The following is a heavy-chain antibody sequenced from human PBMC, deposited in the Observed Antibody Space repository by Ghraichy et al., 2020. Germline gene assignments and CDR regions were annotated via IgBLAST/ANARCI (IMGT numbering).Heavy chain of an antibody. D-gene: IGHD6-6*01. J-gene: IGHJ6*02. CDR2: IYSGGST. Sequence: GESLNISCAASGFTVSSNYMSWVRQAPGKGLEWVSVIYSGGSTYYADSVKGRFTISRDNSKNTLYLQMNSLRAEDTAVYYCARDAPLRPMWSSSPAYGMDVWGQGTTVTVSS. V-gene: IGHV3-66*01. CDR3: ARDAPLRPMWSSSPAYGMDV. CDR1: GFTVSSNY.